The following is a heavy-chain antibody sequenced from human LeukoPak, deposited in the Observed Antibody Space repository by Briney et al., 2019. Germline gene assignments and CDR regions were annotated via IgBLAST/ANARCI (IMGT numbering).Heavy chain of an antibody. J-gene: IGHJ4*02. CDR2: ISSSSSTI. CDR1: GFTFSSYS. D-gene: IGHD6-6*01. V-gene: IGHV3-48*04. Sequence: PGGSLRLSCAASGFTFSSYSMNWVRQAPGKGLEWVSYISSSSSTIYYADSVKGRFTISRDNAKNSLYLQMNSLRAEDTAVYYCARGSYSSSSGSIDYWGQGTLVTVSS. CDR3: ARGSYSSSSGSIDY.